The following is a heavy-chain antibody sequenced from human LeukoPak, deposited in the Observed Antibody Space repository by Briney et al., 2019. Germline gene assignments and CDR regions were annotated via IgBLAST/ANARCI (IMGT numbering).Heavy chain of an antibody. J-gene: IGHJ4*02. CDR1: GGSFSGYY. CDR3: ARGYTFDY. V-gene: IGHV4-34*01. Sequence: PSETLSLTCAVYGGSFSGYYWSWIRQPPGKGLEWIGEINHSGSTNYNPSLKSRATISVDTSKNQFSLKLSSVTAADAAVYYCARGYTFDYWGQGTLVTVSS. CDR2: INHSGST. D-gene: IGHD2-2*02.